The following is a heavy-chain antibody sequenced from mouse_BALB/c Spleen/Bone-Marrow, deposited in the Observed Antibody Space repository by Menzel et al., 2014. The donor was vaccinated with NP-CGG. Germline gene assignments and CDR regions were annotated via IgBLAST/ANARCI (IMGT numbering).Heavy chain of an antibody. Sequence: EVKLVESGPELEKPGASVKISCKASGYSFTGYNMNWVKQSNGKSLEWIGDIDPYYGGTSYNQKFKGKATLTVDKSSSTAYMQLKSLTSEDSAVYYCAKSVSLLAMDYWGQGTSVSVSS. D-gene: IGHD6-2*01. CDR3: AKSVSLLAMDY. CDR2: IDPYYGGT. CDR1: GYSFTGYN. J-gene: IGHJ4*01. V-gene: IGHV1-39*01.